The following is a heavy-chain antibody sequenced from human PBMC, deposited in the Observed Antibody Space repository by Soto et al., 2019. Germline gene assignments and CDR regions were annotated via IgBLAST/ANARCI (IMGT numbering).Heavy chain of an antibody. J-gene: IGHJ4*02. CDR3: ARDEAAAGLDY. V-gene: IGHV3-48*01. CDR2: IGLGSSTK. Sequence: PGGSLRLSCAASGFTFRNYGMNWVRQAPGKGLEWVSYIGLGSSTKYYADSVEGRFTISRDNAKNSLYLQMNSLRAEDTAVYYCARDEAAAGLDYWGQGTLVTVSS. CDR1: GFTFRNYG. D-gene: IGHD6-13*01.